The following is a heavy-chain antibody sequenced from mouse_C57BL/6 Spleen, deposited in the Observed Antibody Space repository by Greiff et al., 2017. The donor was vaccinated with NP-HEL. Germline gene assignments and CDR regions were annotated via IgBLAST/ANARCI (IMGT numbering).Heavy chain of an antibody. V-gene: IGHV3-6*01. Sequence: EVHLVESGPGLVKPSQSLSLTCSVTGYSITSGYYWNWIRQFPGNKLEWMGYISYDGSNNYNPSLKNRISITRDTSKNQFFLKLNSVTTEDTATYYCARGSPLDWYFDVWGTGTTVTVSS. CDR2: ISYDGSN. CDR3: ARGSPLDWYFDV. CDR1: GYSITSGYY. J-gene: IGHJ1*03.